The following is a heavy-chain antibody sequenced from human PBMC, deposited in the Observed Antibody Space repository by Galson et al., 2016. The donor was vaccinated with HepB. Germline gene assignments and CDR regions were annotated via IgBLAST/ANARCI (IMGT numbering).Heavy chain of an antibody. V-gene: IGHV3-53*01. Sequence: SLRLSRAAYGLPVSNDYMSWVRQAPGKGLKWVSVSYGDGRTYYAESVKGRFTISRDTSKNTVFLQMNSLRGEDTAVYYCARDPGFRNGMDVWGQGTTVTVS. CDR3: ARDPGFRNGMDV. CDR2: SYGDGRT. J-gene: IGHJ6*02. CDR1: GLPVSNDY.